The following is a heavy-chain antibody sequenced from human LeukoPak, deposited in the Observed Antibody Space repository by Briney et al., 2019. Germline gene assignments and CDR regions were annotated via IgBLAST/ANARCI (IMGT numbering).Heavy chain of an antibody. J-gene: IGHJ5*02. CDR2: IGSSAGST. CDR1: GFTFSSYA. Sequence: PGGSLRLSCAASGFTFSSYAMAWVRQAPGKGLEWVSTIGSSAGSTLYADSVKGRFTISRDNSKNTLYLQINSLRAEDTATYYCVKNGGSWSPRFDPWGQGTLVTVSS. CDR3: VKNGGSWSPRFDP. V-gene: IGHV3-23*01. D-gene: IGHD4-23*01.